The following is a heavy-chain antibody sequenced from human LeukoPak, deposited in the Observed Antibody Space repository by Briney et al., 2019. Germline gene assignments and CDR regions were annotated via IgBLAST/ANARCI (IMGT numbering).Heavy chain of an antibody. CDR1: GGSFSGYY. CDR3: ARGRRDIVVVPAAIRNNLYDY. CDR2: INHSGST. Sequence: PSETLSLTCAVYGGSFSGYYWSWIRQPPGKGLEWIGEINHSGSTNYNPSLKSRVTISVDTSKNQFSLKLSSVTAADTAVYYCARGRRDIVVVPAAIRNNLYDYWGQGTLVTVSS. J-gene: IGHJ4*02. D-gene: IGHD2-2*02. V-gene: IGHV4-34*01.